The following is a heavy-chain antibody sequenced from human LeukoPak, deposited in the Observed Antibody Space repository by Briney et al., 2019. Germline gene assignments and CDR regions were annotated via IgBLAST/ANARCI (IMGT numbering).Heavy chain of an antibody. J-gene: IGHJ5*02. Sequence: ASVKVSCKASGYTFISYGISWVRQASGQGLEWMGWISAFNGNTNYAQKLQGRVTMTTDTSTSTAYMELRSLRSDDTAVYYCARDRIPYSSSSQNWFDPWGQGTLVTVSS. CDR2: ISAFNGNT. D-gene: IGHD6-6*01. CDR1: GYTFISYG. CDR3: ARDRIPYSSSSQNWFDP. V-gene: IGHV1-18*01.